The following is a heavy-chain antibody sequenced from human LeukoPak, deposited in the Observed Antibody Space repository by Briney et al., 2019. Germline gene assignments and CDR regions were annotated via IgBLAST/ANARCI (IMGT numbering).Heavy chain of an antibody. CDR2: IYSGGST. D-gene: IGHD3-10*01. CDR3: AREIKFYYGSGSTLGTYYYYGMDV. CDR1: GFTVSSNY. Sequence: GGSLRLSCAASGFTVSSNYMSWVRQAPGKGLEWVSVIYSGGSTYYADSVKGRFTISRDNSKNTLYLQMNSLRAEDTAVYYCAREIKFYYGSGSTLGTYYYYGMDVWGQGTMVTVSS. J-gene: IGHJ6*02. V-gene: IGHV3-53*01.